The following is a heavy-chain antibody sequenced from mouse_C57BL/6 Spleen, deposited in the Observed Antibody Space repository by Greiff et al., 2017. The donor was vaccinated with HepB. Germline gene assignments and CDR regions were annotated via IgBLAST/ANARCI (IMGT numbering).Heavy chain of an antibody. CDR3: ALITTVVGYFDV. Sequence: VQLQQSGPELVKPGASVKISCKASGYAFSSSWMNWVKQRPGKGLEWIGRIYPGDGDTNYNGKFKGKATLTADKSSSTAHMQLSSLTSEDSAVYFCALITTVVGYFDVWGTGTTVTVSS. J-gene: IGHJ1*03. V-gene: IGHV1-82*01. CDR2: IYPGDGDT. CDR1: GYAFSSSW. D-gene: IGHD1-1*01.